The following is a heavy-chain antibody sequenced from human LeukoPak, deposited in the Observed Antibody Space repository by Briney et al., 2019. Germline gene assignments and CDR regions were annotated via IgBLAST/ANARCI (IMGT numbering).Heavy chain of an antibody. V-gene: IGHV1-69*05. J-gene: IGHJ4*02. CDR2: IIPIFGTA. CDR1: GGTFSSYA. D-gene: IGHD6-19*01. Sequence: SVKVSCKASGGTFSSYAISWVRQASGQGLEWMGGIIPIFGTANYAQKFQGRVTITTDESTSTAYMELSSLRSEDTAVYYCAREAGYSSGWDYWGQGTLVTVSS. CDR3: AREAGYSSGWDY.